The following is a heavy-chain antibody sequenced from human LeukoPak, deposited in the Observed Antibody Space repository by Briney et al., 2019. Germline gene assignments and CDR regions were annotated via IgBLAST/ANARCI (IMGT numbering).Heavy chain of an antibody. V-gene: IGHV3-43D*04. D-gene: IGHD2-8*01. CDR2: ISWDGGST. CDR3: AKDYCTNGVCYVFDY. CDR1: GFTFDDYP. Sequence: GGSLRLSCAASGFTFDDYPMHWVRQAPGKGLEWVSLISWDGGSTYYADSVKGRFTISRDNSKNSLYLQMNSLRAEDTALYYCAKDYCTNGVCYVFDYWGQGTLVTVSS. J-gene: IGHJ4*02.